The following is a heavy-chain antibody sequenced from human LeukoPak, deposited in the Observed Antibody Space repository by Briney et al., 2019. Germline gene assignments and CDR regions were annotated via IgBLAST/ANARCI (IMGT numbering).Heavy chain of an antibody. CDR3: AKESGYYDYVWGSYRWTYFDY. Sequence: PGGSLRLSCAASGFTFSSYGMHWVRQAPGKGLEWVAVISYDGSNKYYADSVKGRFTISRDNSKNTLYLQMNSLRAEDTAVYYCAKESGYYDYVWGSYRWTYFDYWGQGTLVTVSS. CDR1: GFTFSSYG. V-gene: IGHV3-30*18. CDR2: ISYDGSNK. J-gene: IGHJ4*02. D-gene: IGHD3-16*02.